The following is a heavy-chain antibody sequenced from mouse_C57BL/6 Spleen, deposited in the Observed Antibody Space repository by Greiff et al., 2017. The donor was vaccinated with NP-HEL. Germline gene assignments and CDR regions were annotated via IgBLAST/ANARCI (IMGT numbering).Heavy chain of an antibody. V-gene: IGHV5-17*01. J-gene: IGHJ4*01. CDR3: ASPHYDAYAMDY. D-gene: IGHD2-4*01. CDR1: GFTFSDYG. Sequence: EVKLVESGGGLVKPGGSLKLSCAASGFTFSDYGMHWVRQAPEKGLEWVAYISSGSSSIYYADQVKGRFPISRDNAKNTLCLQMTSLRSEDTAMYYCASPHYDAYAMDYWGQGTSVTVSS. CDR2: ISSGSSSI.